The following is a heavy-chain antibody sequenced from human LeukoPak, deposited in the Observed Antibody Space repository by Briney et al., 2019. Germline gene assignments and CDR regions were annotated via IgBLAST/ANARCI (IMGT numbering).Heavy chain of an antibody. Sequence: GASVKVSCKASRYTFTNHYLHWVRQAPAQGLEWMGIINPSGGSTSYPQKFQGRVTITTDESTSTAYMELSSLRSEDTAVYYCAMGVVQLYAFDYWGQGTLVTVSS. CDR1: RYTFTNHY. CDR2: INPSGGST. CDR3: AMGVVQLYAFDY. V-gene: IGHV1-46*01. J-gene: IGHJ4*02. D-gene: IGHD1-1*01.